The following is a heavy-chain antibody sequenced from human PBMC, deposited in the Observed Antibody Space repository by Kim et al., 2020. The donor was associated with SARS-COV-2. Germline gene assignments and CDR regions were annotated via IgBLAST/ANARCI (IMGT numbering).Heavy chain of an antibody. CDR2: ISGSGGST. CDR1: GFTFSSYA. V-gene: IGHV3-23*01. Sequence: GGSLRLSCAASGFTFSSYAMSWVRQAPGKGLEWVSAISGSGGSTYYADSVKGRFTISRDNSKNTLYLQMNSLGAEDTAVYYCAKDGRQLLVPAVNWFDPCGQGTLVTVSS. D-gene: IGHD6-19*01. J-gene: IGHJ5*02. CDR3: AKDGRQLLVPAVNWFDP.